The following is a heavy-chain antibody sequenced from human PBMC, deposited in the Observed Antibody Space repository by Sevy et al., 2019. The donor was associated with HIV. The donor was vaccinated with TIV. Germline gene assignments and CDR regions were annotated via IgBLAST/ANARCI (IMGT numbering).Heavy chain of an antibody. V-gene: IGHV3-73*01. CDR1: AFTFSGST. Sequence: GGSLRLSCAASAFTFSGSTRHWVRQASGKGLEWIGRIRSKANSYATAYTASVIGRFTISRDESMNTAYLQMYNLKTEDTAVYYCARTFYYYYMDVWGKGATVTVSS. J-gene: IGHJ6*03. CDR2: IRSKANSYAT. D-gene: IGHD3-16*01. CDR3: ARTFYYYYMDV.